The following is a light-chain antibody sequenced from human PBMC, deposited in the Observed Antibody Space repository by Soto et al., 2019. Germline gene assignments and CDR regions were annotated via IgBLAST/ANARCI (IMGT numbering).Light chain of an antibody. CDR1: SSDVGYYNV. Sequence: QSALTQPASVSGSPGQSIAISCTGTSSDVGYYNVVSWYQQHPGKAPKLMINEASKRPSGVSNRFSGSKSGNTASLTISGLQAEDEADYYCCSYADSSTYVFGTGTKVTVL. CDR3: CSYADSSTYV. J-gene: IGLJ1*01. CDR2: EAS. V-gene: IGLV2-23*01.